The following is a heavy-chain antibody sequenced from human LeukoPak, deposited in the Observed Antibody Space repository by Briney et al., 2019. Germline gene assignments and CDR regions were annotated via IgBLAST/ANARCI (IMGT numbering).Heavy chain of an antibody. CDR1: GFTFSNYA. CDR2: ISGSSSYI. D-gene: IGHD6-13*01. J-gene: IGHJ1*01. CDR3: ARAPAAGIGQYFQH. Sequence: PGGSLRLSCAASGFTFSNYAMHWVRQAPGKGLEWVSSISGSSSYIYYADSVKGRFTISRDNSKNTLYLQMGSLRAEDMAVYYCARAPAAGIGQYFQHWGQGTLVTVSS. V-gene: IGHV3-21*01.